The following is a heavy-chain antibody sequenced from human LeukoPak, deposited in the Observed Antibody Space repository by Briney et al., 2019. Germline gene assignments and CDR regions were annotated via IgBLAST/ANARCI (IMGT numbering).Heavy chain of an antibody. CDR1: GFTFSNYW. Sequence: PGGSLRLSCAASGFTFSNYWMSWVRQAPGKGLEWVANIKQDGSEKYYVDSVKGRFTISRDNAKNSLYLQMNSLRAEDMGVYYCARDRLDAFDIWGQGTMVTVSS. J-gene: IGHJ3*02. CDR3: ARDRLDAFDI. V-gene: IGHV3-7*01. CDR2: IKQDGSEK.